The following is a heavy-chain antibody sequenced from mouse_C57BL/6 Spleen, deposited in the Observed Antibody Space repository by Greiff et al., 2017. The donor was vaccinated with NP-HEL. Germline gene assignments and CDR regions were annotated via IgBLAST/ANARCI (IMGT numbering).Heavy chain of an antibody. CDR3: ARRQLRLYYFDY. V-gene: IGHV5-4*03. CDR2: ISDGGSYT. J-gene: IGHJ2*01. Sequence: EVKLMESGGGLVKPGGSLKLSCAASGFTFSSYAMSWVRQTPEKRLEWVATISDGGSYTYYPDNVKGRFTISRDNAKNNLYLQMSHLKSEDTAMYYGARRQLRLYYFDYWGQGTTLTVSS. D-gene: IGHD3-2*02. CDR1: GFTFSSYA.